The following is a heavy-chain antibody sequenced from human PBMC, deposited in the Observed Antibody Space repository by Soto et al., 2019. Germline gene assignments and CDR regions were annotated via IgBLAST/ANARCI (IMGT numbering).Heavy chain of an antibody. V-gene: IGHV4-4*07. CDR2: IYTSGST. D-gene: IGHD6-13*01. J-gene: IGHJ6*02. CDR3: ARVGTSYSSSLGGRFYGMDV. CDR1: GGPISSYY. Sequence: SETLSLTCTVSGGPISSYYWSWIQQPAGKGLEWIGRIYTSGSTNYNPSLKSRVTMSVDTSKNQFSLKLSSVTAADTAVYYCARVGTSYSSSLGGRFYGMDVWGQGTTVTVSS.